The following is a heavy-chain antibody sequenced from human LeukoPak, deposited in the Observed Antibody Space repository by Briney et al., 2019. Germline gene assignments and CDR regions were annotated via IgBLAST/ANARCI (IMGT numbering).Heavy chain of an antibody. CDR3: ASSSWYKAPY. J-gene: IGHJ4*02. V-gene: IGHV4-34*01. CDR2: INHSGST. D-gene: IGHD6-13*01. Sequence: SGTLSLTCAVYGGSFSGYYWSWIRQPPGKGLEWIGEINHSGSTNYNPSLKSRVTISVDTSKNQFSLKLSSVTAADTAVYYCASSSWYKAPYWGQGTLVTVSS. CDR1: GGSFSGYY.